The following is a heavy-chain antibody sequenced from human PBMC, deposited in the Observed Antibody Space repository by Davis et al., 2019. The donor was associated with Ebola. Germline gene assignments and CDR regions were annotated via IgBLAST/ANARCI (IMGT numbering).Heavy chain of an antibody. CDR3: ARPHTSGWGDPFDV. D-gene: IGHD6-19*01. CDR1: GDSINSGGYS. V-gene: IGHV4-30-2*03. J-gene: IGHJ3*01. CDR2: IYYSGST. Sequence: MPSETLSLTCAVSGDSINSGGYSWSWIRQPPGKGLEWIAYIYYSGSTYYNPSLKSRLTMSVDTSKNEFSLKMSSVTAADTAVYYCARPHTSGWGDPFDVWGQGTMVIVSS.